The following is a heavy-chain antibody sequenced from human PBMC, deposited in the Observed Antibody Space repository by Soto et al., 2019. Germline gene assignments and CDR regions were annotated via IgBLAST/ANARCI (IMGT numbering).Heavy chain of an antibody. CDR1: GFSLSDHY. CDR3: ADLTGSGYYLP. J-gene: IGHJ4*02. CDR2: IRNKPKSYTT. V-gene: IGHV3-72*01. Sequence: EVQLVESGGDLVQPGGSLRLSCVASGFSLSDHYMDWVRQAPGKGLEWVGLIRNKPKSYTTDYAESVKGRFTISRDDSKNSLYLQMNSLTTEDTAIYYCADLTGSGYYLPWGQGTLVTVSS. D-gene: IGHD3-22*01.